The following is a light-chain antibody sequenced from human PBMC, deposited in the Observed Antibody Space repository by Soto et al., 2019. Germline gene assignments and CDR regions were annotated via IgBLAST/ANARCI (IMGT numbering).Light chain of an antibody. CDR1: SSDVGAYNY. CDR2: GVT. CDR3: CAYAGTYTGV. J-gene: IGLJ1*01. Sequence: QSALTQPASVSGSPGQSITISCAGTSSDVGAYNYVSWYQQHPERAPKLLIYGVTNRPSGVSNRFSGSKSGNTASLTISGLQAEDDADYYCCAYAGTYTGVFGTGTKLTVL. V-gene: IGLV2-14*01.